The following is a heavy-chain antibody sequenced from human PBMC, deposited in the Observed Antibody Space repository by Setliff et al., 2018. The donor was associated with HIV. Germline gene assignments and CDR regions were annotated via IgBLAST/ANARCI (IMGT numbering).Heavy chain of an antibody. CDR2: INHSGST. Sequence: PSETLSLTCAVFGGSFTDIGGSFTDYYWIWIRQPPGKGLEWIGEINHSGSTHYNPSLKSRFTISVDTSKNQFSLKLSSVTAADTAVYYCARGLRSSTYYYYYYMDVWGKGTTVTVSS. J-gene: IGHJ6*03. CDR1: GGSFTDIGGSFTDYY. D-gene: IGHD6-6*01. V-gene: IGHV4-34*01. CDR3: ARGLRSSTYYYYYYMDV.